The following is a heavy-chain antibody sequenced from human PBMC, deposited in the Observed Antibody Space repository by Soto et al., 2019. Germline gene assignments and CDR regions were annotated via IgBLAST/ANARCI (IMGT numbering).Heavy chain of an antibody. V-gene: IGHV3-23*01. CDR3: AKHDFWTLYNTGLDS. CDR2: ISGSGGDT. CDR1: GFTFTSYA. J-gene: IGHJ4*02. Sequence: EVQLLESGGGLVQPGGSLRLSCSASGFTFTSYAMSWVRQAPGKGLEWVSGISGSGGDTKSADSVKGRFTISIDNVKNKLYLQMNSLSAEDTAVYYCAKHDFWTLYNTGLDSWGQGTLVTVSS. D-gene: IGHD3-3*01.